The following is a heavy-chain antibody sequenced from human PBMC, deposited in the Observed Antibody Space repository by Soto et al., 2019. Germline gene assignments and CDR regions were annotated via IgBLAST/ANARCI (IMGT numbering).Heavy chain of an antibody. V-gene: IGHV3-53*01. Sequence: PGGSLRLSCAASGFTVSDNYMSWVRQAPGRGLEWVSLIYGGGATFYADSVQGRFTISRDNSKNTLFLQMNSLRAEDTAVYYCARGLRGSYIGPPYYDYWGQGTLVTVSS. CDR2: IYGGGAT. J-gene: IGHJ4*02. CDR1: GFTVSDNY. CDR3: ARGLRGSYIGPPYYDY. D-gene: IGHD2-21*01.